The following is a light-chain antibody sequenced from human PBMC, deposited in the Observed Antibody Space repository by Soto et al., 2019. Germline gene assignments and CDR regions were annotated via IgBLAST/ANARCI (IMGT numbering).Light chain of an antibody. Sequence: EIVMTQSPATLSVSPVEGATLSCRASHSVTCNLACYQQQPGQAPRLLIYGTSTRATGIPARFSGSESGTEFTLTISSLQSEDFAVYYCQQYYNWPYTFGQGTKLEIK. J-gene: IGKJ2*01. CDR2: GTS. CDR1: HSVTCN. CDR3: QQYYNWPYT. V-gene: IGKV3-15*01.